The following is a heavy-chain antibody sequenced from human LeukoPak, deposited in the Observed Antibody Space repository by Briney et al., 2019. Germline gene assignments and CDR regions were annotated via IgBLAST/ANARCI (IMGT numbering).Heavy chain of an antibody. D-gene: IGHD3-9*01. CDR1: GGTFSSYA. V-gene: IGHV1-18*01. Sequence: GASVKVSCKAPGGTFSSYAISWVRQAPGQGLEWMGWISAYNGNTNYAQKLQGRVTMTTDTSTSTAYMELSSLRSEDTAVYYCAKTFLTAYDTYFYYYGLDVWGQGTPVTVSS. CDR3: AKTFLTAYDTYFYYYGLDV. CDR2: ISAYNGNT. J-gene: IGHJ6*02.